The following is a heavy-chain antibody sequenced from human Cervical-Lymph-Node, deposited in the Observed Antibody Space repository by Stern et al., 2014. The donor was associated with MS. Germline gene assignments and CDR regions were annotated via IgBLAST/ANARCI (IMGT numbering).Heavy chain of an antibody. CDR1: GFTFTSSA. D-gene: IGHD3-22*01. CDR2: IGVGSGNT. V-gene: IGHV1-58*01. CDR3: AAEPMYYSDSVGAFDI. Sequence: QLVESGPEVKKPGTSVKVSCKASGFTFTSSAVQWVRQARGQRLEWIGMIGVGSGNTNYAQKFQERVTITRDMSTSTAYMELSRLRSEDTAVYYCAAEPMYYSDSVGAFDIWGQGTMVTVSS. J-gene: IGHJ3*02.